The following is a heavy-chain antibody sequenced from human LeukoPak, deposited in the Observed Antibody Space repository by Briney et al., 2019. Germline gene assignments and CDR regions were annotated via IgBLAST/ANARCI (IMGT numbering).Heavy chain of an antibody. CDR1: GFTFSSYA. V-gene: IGHV3-23*01. CDR2: ISGSGGST. CDR3: ARGRPGYYFDY. J-gene: IGHJ4*02. Sequence: PGGSLRLSCAASGFTFSSYAMSWVRQAPGKGLEWVSAISGSGGSTYYAESVQGRFTISRDNSKNTVYLQMNGLRAEDTAVYYCARGRPGYYFDYWGQGSLVTVSS.